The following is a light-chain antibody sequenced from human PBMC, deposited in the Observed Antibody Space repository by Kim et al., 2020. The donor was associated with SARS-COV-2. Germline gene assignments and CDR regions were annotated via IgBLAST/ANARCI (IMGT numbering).Light chain of an antibody. CDR2: AAS. CDR1: QGIRTY. Sequence: ASVGARVTISCRASQGIRTYLAWYHQKPGKAPKLLISAASTLQSGVPSRFSGSGSGTDFTLTISSLQPEDSATYYCLQLSSYPLTFGGGTKVDIK. V-gene: IGKV1-9*01. CDR3: LQLSSYPLT. J-gene: IGKJ4*01.